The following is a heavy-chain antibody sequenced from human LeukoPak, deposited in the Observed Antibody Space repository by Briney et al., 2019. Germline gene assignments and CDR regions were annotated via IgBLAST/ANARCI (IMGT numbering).Heavy chain of an antibody. CDR3: ASDVVDTAMVVRDY. CDR2: ISYDGSNK. V-gene: IGHV3-30-3*01. CDR1: GFTFSSYA. Sequence: PGGSLRLSCAASGFTFSSYAMHWVRQAPGKGLEWVAVISYDGSNKYYADSVKGRFTISRDNSKNTLYLQMNSLRAEDTAVYYCASDVVDTAMVVRDYWGQGTLVTVSS. D-gene: IGHD5-18*01. J-gene: IGHJ4*02.